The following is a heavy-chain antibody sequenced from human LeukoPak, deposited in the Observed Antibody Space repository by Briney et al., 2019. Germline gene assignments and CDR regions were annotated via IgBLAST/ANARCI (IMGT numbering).Heavy chain of an antibody. J-gene: IGHJ3*02. D-gene: IGHD6-19*01. Sequence: GGSLRLSCAASGFTFSSYSMNWVRQAPGKGLEWVSSISSSSSYIYYADSVKGRFTISRDNAKNSLYLQTNSLRAEDTAVYYCARGRQQWLVGSAFDIWGQGTMVTVSS. CDR2: ISSSSSYI. CDR1: GFTFSSYS. V-gene: IGHV3-21*01. CDR3: ARGRQQWLVGSAFDI.